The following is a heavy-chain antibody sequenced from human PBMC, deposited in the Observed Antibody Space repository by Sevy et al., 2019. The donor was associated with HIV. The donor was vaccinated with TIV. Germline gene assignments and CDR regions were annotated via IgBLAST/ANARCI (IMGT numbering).Heavy chain of an antibody. D-gene: IGHD4-17*01. CDR1: GFTIDDYA. J-gene: IGHJ6*02. CDR3: AKDDKTTYYYYGMDV. V-gene: IGHV3-9*01. Sequence: GGSLRLSCAASGFTIDDYAMHWVRQAPGKGLEWVSGIIWNSGSIGYADSVEGRFTNSRDKAKNSVYLQMNSLRAEETAWYYCAKDDKTTYYYYGMDVWGQGTTVTVSS. CDR2: IIWNSGSI.